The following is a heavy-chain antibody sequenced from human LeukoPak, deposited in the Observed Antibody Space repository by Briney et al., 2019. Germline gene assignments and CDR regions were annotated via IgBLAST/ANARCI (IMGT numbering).Heavy chain of an antibody. CDR2: IKQDGSVE. CDR3: ARVRSSHFDY. V-gene: IGHV3-7*01. J-gene: IGHJ4*02. D-gene: IGHD6-6*01. Sequence: PGGSLRLSCAASGFTFENCWMSWVRQAPGKGPEWVANIKQDGSVEHYLDSVKGRFTISRDNAKNSLILQMNSLRAEDTAVYYCARVRSSHFDYWGQGTLVTVSS. CDR1: GFTFENCW.